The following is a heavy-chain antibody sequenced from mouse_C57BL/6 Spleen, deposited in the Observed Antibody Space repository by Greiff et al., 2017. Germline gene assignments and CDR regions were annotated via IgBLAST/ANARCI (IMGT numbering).Heavy chain of an antibody. V-gene: IGHV1-64*01. CDR3: ARHNGSIHFDY. CDR2: IHPNSGST. D-gene: IGHD1-1*01. Sequence: VQLQQPGAELVKPGASVKLSCKASGYTFTSYWMHWVKQRPGQGLEWIGMIHPNSGSTNYNEKFKSKATLTVDKSSSTAYMQLSSLTSEDSAVYYWARHNGSIHFDYWGQGTTLTVSS. CDR1: GYTFTSYW. J-gene: IGHJ2*01.